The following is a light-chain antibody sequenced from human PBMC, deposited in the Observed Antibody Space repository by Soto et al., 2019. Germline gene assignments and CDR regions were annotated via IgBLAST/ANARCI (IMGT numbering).Light chain of an antibody. J-gene: IGKJ5*01. CDR1: QNVRKN. V-gene: IGKV3-15*01. Sequence: ETVMTQSPVALSVSPGERATLSCRARQNVRKNLVWYQQKPGQAPRLLIYGASTRATGIPARFSGDGSGTEFTLTIDSLQSEDFVVYYCLQYDGWPLTFGQGTRLEIK. CDR2: GAS. CDR3: LQYDGWPLT.